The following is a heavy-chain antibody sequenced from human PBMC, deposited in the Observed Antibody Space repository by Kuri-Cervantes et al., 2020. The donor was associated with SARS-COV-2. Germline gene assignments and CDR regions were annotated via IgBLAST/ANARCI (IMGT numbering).Heavy chain of an antibody. J-gene: IGHJ4*02. D-gene: IGHD1-1*01. CDR2: VNHRGST. CDR1: GESFSGYY. V-gene: IGHV4-34*01. CDR3: ARHRYGLAPFDY. Sequence: SETLSLTCAFYGESFSGYYWNWIRQSPGKGLEWIGEVNHRGSTNYNPSLKSRVTISVDTSKNQFSLKLSSVTAADTAVYYCARHRYGLAPFDYWGQGTLVTVSS.